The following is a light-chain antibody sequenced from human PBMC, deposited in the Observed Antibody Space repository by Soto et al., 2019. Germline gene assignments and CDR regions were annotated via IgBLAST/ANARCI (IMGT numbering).Light chain of an antibody. CDR2: KAS. CDR3: QQYYRYPWT. Sequence: DIQMTQSPSTLSASVGDRVTITCRASQSVDTCLAWYQQKPGKAPHLLIYKASSLETGVPSRFSGSGSVTEFTLTISSLQTDDFATYDCQQYYRYPWTFGQGTKVESK. CDR1: QSVDTC. J-gene: IGKJ1*01. V-gene: IGKV1-5*03.